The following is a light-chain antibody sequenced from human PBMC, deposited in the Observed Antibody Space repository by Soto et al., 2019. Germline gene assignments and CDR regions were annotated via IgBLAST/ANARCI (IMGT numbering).Light chain of an antibody. J-gene: IGLJ6*01. CDR2: DVT. CDR1: SSDIGGYNY. V-gene: IGLV2-14*03. CDR3: SSYSSTSTRI. Sequence: QSVLTQPASVSGSPGQSITISCTGTSSDIGGYNYVSWYQQNPGKAPKLMIYDVTHRPSGVSNRFSGSKSGNTASLTISGLQAEDEGDYYCSSYSSTSTRIFGTGTQLTVL.